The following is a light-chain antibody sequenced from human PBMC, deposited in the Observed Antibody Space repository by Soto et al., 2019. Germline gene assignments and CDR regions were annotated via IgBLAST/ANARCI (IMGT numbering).Light chain of an antibody. CDR2: EVS. Sequence: SVLAQPPPASGSPGQSGTLSCPGNSSYVGGYNYVSWYQQHPGKAPKLMIYEVSKRPSGVPDRFSASKSGNTASLTVSGLQAEDEADYYCSSYAGSNNHVFGTGTKVTVL. CDR1: SSYVGGYNY. J-gene: IGLJ1*01. V-gene: IGLV2-8*01. CDR3: SSYAGSNNHV.